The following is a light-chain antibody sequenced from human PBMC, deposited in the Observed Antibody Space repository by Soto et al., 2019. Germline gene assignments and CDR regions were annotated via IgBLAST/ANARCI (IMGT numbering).Light chain of an antibody. V-gene: IGKV3D-20*02. CDR3: QQRSNWPRWT. Sequence: PGERVTLSCRASQSVSSSYLTWYQQKRGQAPRPLIHGASTRATGIPARFSGPGSGTDFTLTISSLGPEDFAVYYCQQRSNWPRWTFGQGTKV. CDR1: QSVSSSY. CDR2: GAS. J-gene: IGKJ1*01.